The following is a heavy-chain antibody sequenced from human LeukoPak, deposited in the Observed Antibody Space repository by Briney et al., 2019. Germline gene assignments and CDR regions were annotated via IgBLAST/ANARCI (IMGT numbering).Heavy chain of an antibody. CDR1: GYTFTSYG. CDR2: ISAYNGNT. J-gene: IGHJ5*02. V-gene: IGHV1-18*04. D-gene: IGHD3-9*01. Sequence: ASVKVSCKASGYTFTSYGISWVRQAPGQGLEWMGWISAYNGNTNYAQKLQGRVTMTTDTSTSTAYMELRSLRPDDTAVYYCARAYYDILTGYFNWFDPWGQGTLVTVSS. CDR3: ARAYYDILTGYFNWFDP.